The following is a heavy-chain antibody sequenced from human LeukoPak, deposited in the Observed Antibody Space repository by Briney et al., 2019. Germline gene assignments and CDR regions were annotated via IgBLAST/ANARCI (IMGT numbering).Heavy chain of an antibody. D-gene: IGHD2-2*02. CDR1: GYSISSGYY. Sequence: SETLSLTCTVSGYSISSGYYWGWIRLPPGKGLEWIGYIFHSGSTYYNPSLKSRVTISVDASKTQFSLQLRSVTAADTAVYHCARGGRCSSSSCYTSWFDPWGQGTLITVSS. CDR2: IFHSGST. V-gene: IGHV4-38-2*02. CDR3: ARGGRCSSSSCYTSWFDP. J-gene: IGHJ5*02.